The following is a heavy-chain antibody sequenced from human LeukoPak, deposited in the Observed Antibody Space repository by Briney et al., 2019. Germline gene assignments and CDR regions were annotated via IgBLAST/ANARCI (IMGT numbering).Heavy chain of an antibody. CDR2: IYYSGST. V-gene: IGHV4-39*01. CDR1: GGSISSSSYY. D-gene: IGHD3-3*01. CDR3: ARHNLEWLSYVDY. Sequence: SQTLSLTCTVSGGSISSSSYYWGWIRQPPGKGLEWIGSIYYSGSTYYNPSLKSRVTISVDTSKNQFSLKLSSVTAADTAVYYCARHNLEWLSYVDYWGQGTLVTVSS. J-gene: IGHJ4*02.